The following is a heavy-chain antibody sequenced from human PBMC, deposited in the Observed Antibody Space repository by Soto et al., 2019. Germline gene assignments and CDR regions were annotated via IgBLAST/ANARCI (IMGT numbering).Heavy chain of an antibody. CDR3: ATSIAVAGTTFYYYYGMDV. J-gene: IGHJ6*02. CDR2: IDPSDSYT. CDR1: GYSFTSYW. V-gene: IGHV5-10-1*01. D-gene: IGHD6-19*01. Sequence: GESLKISCKGSGYSFTSYWISWVRQMPGKGLEWMGRIDPSDSYTNYSPSFQGHVTISADKSISTAYLQWSSLKASDTAMYYCATSIAVAGTTFYYYYGMDVWGQVTTVTVSS.